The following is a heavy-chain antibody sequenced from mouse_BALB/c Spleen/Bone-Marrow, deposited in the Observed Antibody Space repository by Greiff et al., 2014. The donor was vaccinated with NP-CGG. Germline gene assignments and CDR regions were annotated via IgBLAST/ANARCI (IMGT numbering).Heavy chain of an antibody. CDR3: ARDYYGSSYFDF. CDR2: ITYSGST. Sequence: EVKLQESGPGLVKPSQSLSLTCTVTGSSITSDYAWNWIRQFPGTKLEWMGYITYSGSTSYNPSLKSRISITRDTSKNQFFLHLNSVTAEDTATYFCARDYYGSSYFDFWGQGTTPTVSS. J-gene: IGHJ2*01. CDR1: GSSITSDYA. V-gene: IGHV3-2*02. D-gene: IGHD1-1*01.